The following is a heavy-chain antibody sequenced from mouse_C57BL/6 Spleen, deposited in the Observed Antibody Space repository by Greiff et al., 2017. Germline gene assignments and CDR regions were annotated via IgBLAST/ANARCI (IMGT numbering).Heavy chain of an antibody. Sequence: QVQLQQSGAELVRPGASVTLSCKASGYTFTDYEMHWVKQTPVHGLEWIGAIDPETGGTAYNQKFKGKAILTADKSSSTAYMELRSLTSEDSAVYYCTRRYYGSSLAWFAYWGQGTLVTVSA. D-gene: IGHD1-1*01. CDR3: TRRYYGSSLAWFAY. J-gene: IGHJ3*01. V-gene: IGHV1-15*01. CDR1: GYTFTDYE. CDR2: IDPETGGT.